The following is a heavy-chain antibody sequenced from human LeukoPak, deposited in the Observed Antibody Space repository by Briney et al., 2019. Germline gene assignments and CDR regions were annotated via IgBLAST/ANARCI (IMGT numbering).Heavy chain of an antibody. D-gene: IGHD1-26*01. Sequence: GGSLRLSCAASGFTFSDYDMSWVRQAPGKGLEWLSVISGGSSGSTYYADSVTGRFTVSRDNSKNTVDLQMNNLRVDDTAIYYCAKDSSGSYYPGYFDYWGQGTLVTVSS. CDR2: ISGGSSGST. V-gene: IGHV3-23*01. J-gene: IGHJ4*02. CDR1: GFTFSDYD. CDR3: AKDSSGSYYPGYFDY.